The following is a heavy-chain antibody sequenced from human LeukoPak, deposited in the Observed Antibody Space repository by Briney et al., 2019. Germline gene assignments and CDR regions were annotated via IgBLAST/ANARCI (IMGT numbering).Heavy chain of an antibody. CDR1: GGSISSSSYY. D-gene: IGHD4-17*01. V-gene: IGHV4-39*07. CDR3: ASAIRDYGDHFDY. Sequence: PSETLSLTCTVSGGSISSSSYYWGWIRQPPGKGLEWIGSIYYSGSTYYNPSLKSRVTISVDTSKNQFSLKLSSVTAADTAVYYCASAIRDYGDHFDYWGQGTLVTVSS. J-gene: IGHJ4*02. CDR2: IYYSGST.